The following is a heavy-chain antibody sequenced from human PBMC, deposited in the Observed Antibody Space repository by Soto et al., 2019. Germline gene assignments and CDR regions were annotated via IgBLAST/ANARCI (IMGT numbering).Heavy chain of an antibody. J-gene: IGHJ6*02. Sequence: KASETLSLTCTVSGGSISSSSYYWGWIRQPPGKGLEWIGSIYYSGSTYYNPSLKSRVTISVDTSKNQFSLKLSSVTAADTAVYYCARHSTVTYYYYGMDVWGQGTTVTVSS. CDR3: ARHSTVTYYYYGMDV. D-gene: IGHD4-17*01. CDR1: GGSISSSSYY. V-gene: IGHV4-39*01. CDR2: IYYSGST.